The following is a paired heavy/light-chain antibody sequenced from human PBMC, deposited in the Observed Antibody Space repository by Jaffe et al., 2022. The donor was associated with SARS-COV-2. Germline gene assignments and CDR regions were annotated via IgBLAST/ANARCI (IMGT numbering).Heavy chain of an antibody. CDR3: AKDIGAGVVPGNFDY. V-gene: IGHV3-9*01. CDR1: GFTFEDSG. D-gene: IGHD2-2*01. J-gene: IGHJ4*02. CDR2: ISWHSGSI. Sequence: EVQLVESGGGLVQPGRSLRLSCAASGFTFEDSGMYWVRQAPGKGLEWVSGISWHSGSIGYADSVKGRFTISRDNAKNSLYLQMNSLRAEDTALYYCAKDIGAGVVPGNFDYWGQGTLVTVSS.
Light chain of an antibody. CDR3: LQDYDYPLT. CDR1: QGIRND. Sequence: AIQMTQSPSSLSASVGDRVTITCRASQGIRNDLGWYQQKPGKAPKLLIYAASSLQSGVPSRFSGSGSGTDFTLTISSLQPEDFATYYCLQDYDYPLTFGGGTKVEIK. CDR2: AAS. J-gene: IGKJ4*01. V-gene: IGKV1-6*01.